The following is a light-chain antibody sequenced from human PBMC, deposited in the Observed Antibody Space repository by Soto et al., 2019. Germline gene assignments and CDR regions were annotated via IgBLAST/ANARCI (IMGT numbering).Light chain of an antibody. V-gene: IGKV1-5*03. Sequence: DIQMTQSPSTLSASVGDRVTITCRASQSISSWLAWYQQKTGKAPKLLIYKASSLESGVPSTFSGSGSGTEFTLTMSSMKTNDVATYYCKQYNSYSWTFGKGTKVEIK. CDR3: KQYNSYSWT. CDR2: KAS. CDR1: QSISSW. J-gene: IGKJ1*01.